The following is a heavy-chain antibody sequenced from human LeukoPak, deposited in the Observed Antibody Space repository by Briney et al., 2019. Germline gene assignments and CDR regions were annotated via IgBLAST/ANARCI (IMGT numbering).Heavy chain of an antibody. Sequence: PGGSLRLSCVASGFAFNTAWMTWVRQAPGKGLEWVGRIKSKADGETTHYSAPVKGRFIISRDDSKNMLYLQMNTLKTEDTAVYYCAADWPGRFYPFDHWGQGTLATVSS. CDR2: IKSKADGETT. V-gene: IGHV3-15*01. CDR1: GFAFNTAW. J-gene: IGHJ4*02. D-gene: IGHD2/OR15-2a*01. CDR3: AADWPGRFYPFDH.